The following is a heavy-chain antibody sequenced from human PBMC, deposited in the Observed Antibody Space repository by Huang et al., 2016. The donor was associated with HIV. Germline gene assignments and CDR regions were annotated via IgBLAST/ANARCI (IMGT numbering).Heavy chain of an antibody. V-gene: IGHV3-74*01. D-gene: IGHD3-3*01. CDR1: GFIFRECW. J-gene: IGHJ6*03. CDR2: VSGDGSYT. CDR3: ARSRRSGSSLSYYYYLDI. Sequence: VQLVESGGGLFQTGGSLRLSCATSGFIFRECWRHWVRQVPGRGLVWVARVSGDGSYTNYATSGRGRFTEFRDNAKNTLYLQMNSLRAGDTGTYFCARSRRSGSSLSYYYYLDIWGKGTTVIVSS.